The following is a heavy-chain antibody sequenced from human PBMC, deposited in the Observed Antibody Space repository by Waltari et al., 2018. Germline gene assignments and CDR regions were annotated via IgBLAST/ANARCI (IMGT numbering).Heavy chain of an antibody. J-gene: IGHJ4*02. CDR1: CYPFTDFY. CDR2: VNTEDGET. V-gene: IGHV1-69-2*01. D-gene: IGHD2-15*01. Sequence: EVQVVQSGAEVKTPGATVNISCTASCYPFTDFYIHWLQLAPGKGLEWMGRVNTEDGETMYGMNFRDRITMTADTSTNTAYMELSSLRSADTAVYYCVVGGYCSPSICPWDYWGQGTLVTVSS. CDR3: VVGGYCSPSICPWDY.